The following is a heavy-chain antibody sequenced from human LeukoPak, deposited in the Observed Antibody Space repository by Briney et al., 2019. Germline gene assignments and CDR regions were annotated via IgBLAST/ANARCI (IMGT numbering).Heavy chain of an antibody. CDR2: INQDENEK. CDR3: ARGLYGSGRRSLMAH. Sequence: GGSLRLSCAASGFPFHNYWMTWVRQAPGKGLEWVANINQDENEKYYLDSVKGRFTISRDNAEASLFLQMTSLRVEDTAIYYCARGLYGSGRRSLMAHWGPGTLVAVSS. V-gene: IGHV3-7*01. D-gene: IGHD3-10*01. J-gene: IGHJ4*02. CDR1: GFPFHNYW.